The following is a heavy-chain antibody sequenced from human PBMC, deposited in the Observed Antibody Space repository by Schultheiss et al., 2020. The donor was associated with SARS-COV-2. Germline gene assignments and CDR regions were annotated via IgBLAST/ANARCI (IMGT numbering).Heavy chain of an antibody. CDR3: ARIIAVAGRQYFQH. D-gene: IGHD6-19*01. Sequence: GGSLRLSCAASGFTFSSYAMSWVRQAPGKGLEWVSYISSSGSTIYYADSVKGRFTISRDNAKNSLYLQMNSLRAEDTAVYYCARIIAVAGRQYFQHWGQGTLVTVSS. J-gene: IGHJ1*01. CDR2: ISSSGSTI. V-gene: IGHV3-48*04. CDR1: GFTFSSYA.